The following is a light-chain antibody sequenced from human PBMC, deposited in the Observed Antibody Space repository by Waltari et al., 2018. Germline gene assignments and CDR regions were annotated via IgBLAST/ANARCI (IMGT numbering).Light chain of an antibody. CDR3: MQSIVERTT. V-gene: IGKV2D-29*01. CDR2: ELF. CDR1: QSLLHTNGKTY. Sequence: IVMTQTPLSLSVTPGQPASISCKSSQSLLHTNGKTYLYWFLQRPGQPPQPLIYELFNRLSGVSDRFTGSGSGTDFTLTISRVEAEDVGVYYCMQSIVERTTFGQGTRLEIK. J-gene: IGKJ5*01.